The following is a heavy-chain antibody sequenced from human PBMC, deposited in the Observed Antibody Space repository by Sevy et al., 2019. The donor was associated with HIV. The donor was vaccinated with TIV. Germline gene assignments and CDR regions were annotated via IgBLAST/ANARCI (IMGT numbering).Heavy chain of an antibody. J-gene: IGHJ4*02. CDR2: FDPEDGET. CDR3: ATVISRELLVREYYFDY. D-gene: IGHD1-26*01. V-gene: IGHV1-24*01. Sequence: ASMKVSCKVSGYTLTELSMHWVRQAPGKGLEWMGGFDPEDGETIYAQKFQGRVTMTEDTSTDTAYMELSSLRSEDTAVYYCATVISRELLVREYYFDYWGQGTLVTVSS. CDR1: GYTLTELS.